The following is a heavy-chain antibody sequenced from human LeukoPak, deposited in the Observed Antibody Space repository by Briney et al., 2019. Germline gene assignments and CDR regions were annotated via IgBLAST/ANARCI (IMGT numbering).Heavy chain of an antibody. D-gene: IGHD3-3*01. Sequence: PSETLSLTCTVSGGSISSSSYYWGWIRQPPGKGLEWIGSIYYSGSTYYNPSLKSRVTISVDTSKNQFSLKLSSVTAADTAVYYCVRHLKADFWSGYSFDPWGQGTLVTVSS. J-gene: IGHJ5*02. V-gene: IGHV4-39*01. CDR3: VRHLKADFWSGYSFDP. CDR1: GGSISSSSYY. CDR2: IYYSGST.